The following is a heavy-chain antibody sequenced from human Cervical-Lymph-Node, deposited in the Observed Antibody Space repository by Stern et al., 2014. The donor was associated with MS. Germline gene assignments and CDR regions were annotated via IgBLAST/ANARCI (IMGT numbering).Heavy chain of an antibody. V-gene: IGHV1-46*01. CDR1: GYTFINHY. CDR2: INPSGGAT. J-gene: IGHJ6*02. Sequence: VQLVESGAEVKKPGASVKVSCKASGYTFINHYMHWVRQAPGQGLEWMGVINPSGGATSYAQKFQGRVTMTRDTSTNTVDLELGSLRSEDTAVYYCARAKESSIAARPGEHNYLGMDVWGQGTTVTVSS. D-gene: IGHD6-6*01. CDR3: ARAKESSIAARPGEHNYLGMDV.